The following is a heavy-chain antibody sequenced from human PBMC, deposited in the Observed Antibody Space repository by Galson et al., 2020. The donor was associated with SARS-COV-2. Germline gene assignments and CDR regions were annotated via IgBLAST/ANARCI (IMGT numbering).Heavy chain of an antibody. D-gene: IGHD3-22*01. V-gene: IGHV3-30*03. CDR1: GFMFNNFA. CDR2: ISFVGTTE. CDR3: AREGPDYDSSYFDN. Sequence: GESLKIPCAASGFMFNNFAMHWVRQAPGKGLEWVEIISFVGTTEYEDSVKGRFTISRDTSKNTLFLQMNTLRPEDTAVYYCAREGPDYDSSYFDNWGRGTLVIVSS. J-gene: IGHJ4*01.